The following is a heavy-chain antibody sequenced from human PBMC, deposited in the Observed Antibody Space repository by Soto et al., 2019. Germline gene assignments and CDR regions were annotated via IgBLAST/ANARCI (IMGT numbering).Heavy chain of an antibody. CDR2: IYYSGST. CDR1: GGSISSGGYY. V-gene: IGHV4-31*03. J-gene: IGHJ6*02. Sequence: QVQLQESGPGLVKPSQTLSLTCTVSGGSISSGGYYWSWIRQHPGKGLEWIGYIYYSGSTYYNPSLKSRVTISVDTSKNQFSLKLSSVTAADTAVYYCAREHGLMITSLRSYYGMDVWGQGTTVTVSS. D-gene: IGHD3-16*01. CDR3: AREHGLMITSLRSYYGMDV.